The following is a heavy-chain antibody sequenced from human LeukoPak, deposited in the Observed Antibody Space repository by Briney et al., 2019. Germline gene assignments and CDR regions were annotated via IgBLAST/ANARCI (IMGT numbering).Heavy chain of an antibody. CDR3: ARGSNDYGAPGWFDP. V-gene: IGHV1-18*01. D-gene: IGHD4/OR15-4a*01. Sequence: ASVKVSCKASGCTFTSYGINWVRQAPGQGLEWMGWISTYNGNRNYAQNLQGRVTMTTDTSTSTAYMELRSLRSDDTAVYYCARGSNDYGAPGWFDPWGQGTLVTVSS. CDR1: GCTFTSYG. J-gene: IGHJ5*02. CDR2: ISTYNGNR.